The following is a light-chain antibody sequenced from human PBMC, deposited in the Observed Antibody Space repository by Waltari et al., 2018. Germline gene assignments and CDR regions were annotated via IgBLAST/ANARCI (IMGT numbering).Light chain of an antibody. CDR2: KVS. CDR1: QSLVHSDGNTY. J-gene: IGKJ1*01. CDR3: MQGTHWPRT. V-gene: IGKV2-30*02. Sequence: DVVMTQSPLSLPVTLGQPASISCRSSQSLVHSDGNTYLNWFPERPGQSPRRLIYKVSNRDSGVPDRFSRSGSGTDFTLKISRVEAEDVGVYYCMQGTHWPRTFGQGTKVEIK.